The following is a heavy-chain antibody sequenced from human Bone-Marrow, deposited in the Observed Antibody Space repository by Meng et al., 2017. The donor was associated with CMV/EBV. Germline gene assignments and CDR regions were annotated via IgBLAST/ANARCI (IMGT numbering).Heavy chain of an antibody. J-gene: IGHJ5*02. V-gene: IGHV4-30-4*08. D-gene: IGHD3-3*01. Sequence: SETLSLTCTVSGGSISSGDYYWSWIRQPPGKGLEWIGYIYYSGSTYYNPSLKSRVTISVDTSKNQFSLKLSSVTAADTAVYYCARFISYYDFWSGYYKRDWFDPWGQGTLVTVSS. CDR2: IYYSGST. CDR1: GGSISSGDYY. CDR3: ARFISYYDFWSGYYKRDWFDP.